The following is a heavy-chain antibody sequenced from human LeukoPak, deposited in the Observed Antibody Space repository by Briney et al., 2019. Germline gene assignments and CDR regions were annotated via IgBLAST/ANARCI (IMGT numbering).Heavy chain of an antibody. CDR2: IFYRGST. J-gene: IGHJ4*02. CDR3: TRHRSMFDSSGYYLDY. D-gene: IGHD3-22*01. Sequence: SETLSLTCTVSGDSVTGYYWSWIRQPSGKGLEWIAYIFYRGSTNHNPSLGSRVTVSIDTSNNQFSLMLSSVTAADTAVYYCTRHRSMFDSSGYYLDYWGQGTLVSVSS. V-gene: IGHV4-59*08. CDR1: GDSVTGYY.